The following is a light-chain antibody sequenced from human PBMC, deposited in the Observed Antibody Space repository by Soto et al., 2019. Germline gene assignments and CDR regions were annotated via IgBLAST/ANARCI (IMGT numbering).Light chain of an antibody. CDR1: SSDVGGYNY. Sequence: QSALTQPASVSGSPGQSITISCTGTSSDVGGYNYVSWYQQHQGKAPEFMIYDVSNRPSGVSNRFSGSKSGNTASLTISGLQAEDEADYYCSSYTSSSTLYVFGTGTKVTVL. CDR2: DVS. J-gene: IGLJ1*01. V-gene: IGLV2-14*01. CDR3: SSYTSSSTLYV.